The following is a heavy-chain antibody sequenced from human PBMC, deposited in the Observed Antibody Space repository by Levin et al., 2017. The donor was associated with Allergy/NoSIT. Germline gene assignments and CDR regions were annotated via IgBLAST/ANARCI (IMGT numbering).Heavy chain of an antibody. Sequence: GGSLRLSCVGSGYTFSGYYMHWVRQAPGKGLVWVSHINSDGSNTNYADSVKGRFTISRDNAKNTLYLQMNSLRDEDTAVYYCARGGCSSTSCLDNWGQGTLVTVSP. V-gene: IGHV3-74*01. J-gene: IGHJ4*02. CDR3: ARGGCSSTSCLDN. CDR1: GYTFSGYY. D-gene: IGHD2-2*01. CDR2: INSDGSNT.